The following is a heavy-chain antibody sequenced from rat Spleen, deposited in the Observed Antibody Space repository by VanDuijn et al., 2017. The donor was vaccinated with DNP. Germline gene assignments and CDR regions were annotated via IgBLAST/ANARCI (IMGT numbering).Heavy chain of an antibody. J-gene: IGHJ3*01. CDR3: TAAIVVPFAY. CDR1: GFTFSDAA. CDR2: IRTKPKNFAT. D-gene: IGHD1-8*01. Sequence: VQLVESGGGLVQPKGSLKISCAASGFTFSDAAMYWVRQAPGKGLEWIGRIRTKPKNFATYYADSVKGRFTISRDDSKSMVYLQMDNLKAEDTAMYYCTAAIVVPFAYWGQGTLVTVSS. V-gene: IGHV10-5*01.